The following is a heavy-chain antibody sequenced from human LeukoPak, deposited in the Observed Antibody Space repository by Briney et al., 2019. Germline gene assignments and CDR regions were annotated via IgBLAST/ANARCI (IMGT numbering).Heavy chain of an antibody. CDR3: ARDPVSGGYDPLYYYYGMDV. Sequence: GGSLRLSCAASGFTFSSYSMNWVRQAPGKGLEWVSSISSSSSYIYYADSVKGRFTISRDNAKNSLYLQMNSLRAEDTAVYYCARDPVSGGYDPLYYYYGMDVWGQGTTVTVSS. CDR2: ISSSSSYI. V-gene: IGHV3-21*01. J-gene: IGHJ6*02. D-gene: IGHD5-12*01. CDR1: GFTFSSYS.